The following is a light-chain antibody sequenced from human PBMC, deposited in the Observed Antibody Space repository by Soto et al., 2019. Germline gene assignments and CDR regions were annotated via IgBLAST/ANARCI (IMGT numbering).Light chain of an antibody. CDR1: SGHSTYA. CDR3: QNWGTGGDVV. J-gene: IGLJ2*01. Sequence: QSVLTQSPSASASLGASVKLTCTLSSGHSTYAIAWHQQQPEKGPRYLMKLNSDGRHSKGDGIPDRFSGTSSGAERYLTISSLQSEDEADYYCQNWGTGGDVVFGGGTKVTVL. CDR2: LNSDGRH. V-gene: IGLV4-69*01.